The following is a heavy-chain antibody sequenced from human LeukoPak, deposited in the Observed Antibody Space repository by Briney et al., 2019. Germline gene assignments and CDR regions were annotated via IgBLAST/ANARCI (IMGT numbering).Heavy chain of an antibody. CDR3: ARRFEYYDILTGYSMTGFDY. CDR2: IYYSGST. J-gene: IGHJ4*02. Sequence: SETLSLTCTVSGGSISSSSCYWGWIRQPPGKGLEWTGSIYYSGSTCYNPSLKSRVTISVDTSKNQFSLKLSSVTAADTAVYYCARRFEYYDILTGYSMTGFDYWGQGTLVTVSS. CDR1: GGSISSSSCY. V-gene: IGHV4-39*01. D-gene: IGHD3-9*01.